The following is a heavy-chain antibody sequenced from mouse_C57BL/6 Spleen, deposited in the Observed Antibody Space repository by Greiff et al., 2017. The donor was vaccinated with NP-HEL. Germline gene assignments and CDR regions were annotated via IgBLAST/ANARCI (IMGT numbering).Heavy chain of an antibody. CDR3: ARLGPQRDGMDY. Sequence: QVQLHQSGAELVKPGASVKISCKASGYAFSSYWMNWVKQRPGRGLGWIGQIYPGDGDTNYNGKFKGKATLTADKSASTAYMQLSSLTSEDSAVYFCARLGPQRDGMDYWGQGTSVTVSS. CDR1: GYAFSSYW. J-gene: IGHJ4*01. D-gene: IGHD6-1*01. CDR2: IYPGDGDT. V-gene: IGHV1-80*01.